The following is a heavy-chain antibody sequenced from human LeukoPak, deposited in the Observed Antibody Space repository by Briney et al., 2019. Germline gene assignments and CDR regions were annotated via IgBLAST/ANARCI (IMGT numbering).Heavy chain of an antibody. CDR3: VRHVGVMLGDTSGYFDY. V-gene: IGHV4-39*01. CDR2: IHYSGNT. D-gene: IGHD3-10*02. J-gene: IGHJ4*02. CDR1: GGSISGSSFY. Sequence: SETLSLTCTVSGGSISGSSFYWGWIRQPPGKGLEWIGSIHYSGNTYYNPSLKSRVTISVDTSKNQFSLKPSSVTAADTAVYYCVRHVGVMLGDTSGYFDYWGQGTLVTVSS.